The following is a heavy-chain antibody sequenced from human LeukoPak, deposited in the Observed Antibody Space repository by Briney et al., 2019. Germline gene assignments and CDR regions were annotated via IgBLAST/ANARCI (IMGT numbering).Heavy chain of an antibody. CDR2: ISSSGRTM. V-gene: IGHV3-48*03. CDR1: GFTVSSNY. D-gene: IGHD3-10*01. J-gene: IGHJ4*02. CDR3: ARESGLTMVRGTFDY. Sequence: PGGSLRLSCAASGFTVSSNYMNWVRQAPGKGLEWVSYISSSGRTMYYADSVKGRFTFSRDNAKNSLYLQMNSLRAEDTAVYYCARESGLTMVRGTFDYWGQGTLVTVSS.